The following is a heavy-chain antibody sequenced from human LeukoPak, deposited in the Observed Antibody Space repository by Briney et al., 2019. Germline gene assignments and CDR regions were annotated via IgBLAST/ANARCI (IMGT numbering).Heavy chain of an antibody. V-gene: IGHV4-39*01. CDR3: ASHTYYDFWSGYSLYFDY. CDR2: IYYSGST. J-gene: IGHJ4*02. CDR1: GGSISISSYY. Sequence: NPSETLSLTCTVSGGSISISSYYWGWIRQPPGKGLEWIGSIYYSGSTYYNPSLKSRVTISVDTSKNQFSLKLSSVTAADTAVYYCASHTYYDFWSGYSLYFDYWGQGTLVTVSS. D-gene: IGHD3-3*01.